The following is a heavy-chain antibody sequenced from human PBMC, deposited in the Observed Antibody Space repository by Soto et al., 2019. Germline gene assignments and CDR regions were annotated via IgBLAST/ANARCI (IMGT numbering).Heavy chain of an antibody. V-gene: IGHV3-7*01. CDR3: ARDRAYSCFDY. D-gene: IGHD5-18*01. J-gene: IGHJ4*02. CDR1: GFTFSSSW. CDR2: IKEDGTER. Sequence: PGGSLRLSCAASGFTFSSSWMSWFRQAPGKGLEWVAGIKEDGTERYYVDFVKGRFTISRDNVENSLYLQMNSLTGDDTAVYFCARDRAYSCFDYWGLGTLVTVSS.